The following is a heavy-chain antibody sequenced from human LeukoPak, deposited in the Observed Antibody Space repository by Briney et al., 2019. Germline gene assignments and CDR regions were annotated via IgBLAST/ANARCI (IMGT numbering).Heavy chain of an antibody. D-gene: IGHD2-2*03. J-gene: IGHJ6*02. V-gene: IGHV3-23*01. CDR1: GFTFSSYA. CDR3: AKDPGYCSSTSCYFGYYYYGMDV. Sequence: GGSLRLSCAASGFTFSSYAMSWVRQAPGKGLEWVSAISGSGGSTYYADSVKGRFTISRDNSKNTLYLQMNSLRAEDTVVYYCAKDPGYCSSTSCYFGYYYYGMDVWGQGTTVTVSS. CDR2: ISGSGGST.